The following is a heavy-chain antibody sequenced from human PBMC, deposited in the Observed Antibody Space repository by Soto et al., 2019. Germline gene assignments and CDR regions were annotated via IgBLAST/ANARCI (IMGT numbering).Heavy chain of an antibody. CDR1: GFTFSSHW. V-gene: IGHV3-74*01. J-gene: IGHJ6*03. CDR3: ARDNYDFWSGVFYYYIDV. CDR2: INRDGSNT. Sequence: EVQLVESGGGLVQPGGSLRLSCAASGFTFSSHWMHWVRQAPGKGLVWVSRINRDGSNTSYADSVKGRSTISRDNAKNTLYLEMHSQIDEDTAVYYCARDNYDFWSGVFYYYIDVWGKGTTVTVSS. D-gene: IGHD3-3*01.